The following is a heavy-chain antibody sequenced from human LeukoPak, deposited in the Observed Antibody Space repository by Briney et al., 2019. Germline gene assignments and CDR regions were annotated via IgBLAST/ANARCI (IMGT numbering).Heavy chain of an antibody. CDR1: GFTLSSYA. J-gene: IGHJ4*02. D-gene: IGHD2-2*01. CDR3: AKSDCSSTSCNDYSNYY. CDR2: ISIRGDST. V-gene: IGHV3-23*01. Sequence: GGSLRLSCAASGFTLSSYAMNWVRQAPGKGLEWVSTISIRGDSTYYADSVKGRFTISRDNSKNTLYLQMNRLRAEDTAGYYCAKSDCSSTSCNDYSNYYWGQGTLVTVSS.